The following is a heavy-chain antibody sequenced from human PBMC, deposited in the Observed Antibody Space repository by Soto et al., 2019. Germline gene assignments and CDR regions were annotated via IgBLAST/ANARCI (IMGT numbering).Heavy chain of an antibody. CDR3: AQGGANYYFYYYMDV. J-gene: IGHJ6*03. Sequence: GGSLRLSCAAAGFTFSSYGMHWVRQAPGKGLEWVSVISYDGSNKYCADSVKGRFTISRDNSKNSLYLQMNSLRAEDTAVYYCAQGGANYYFYYYMDVWGKGTTVTVSS. D-gene: IGHD3-16*01. CDR2: ISYDGSNK. V-gene: IGHV3-30*18. CDR1: GFTFSSYG.